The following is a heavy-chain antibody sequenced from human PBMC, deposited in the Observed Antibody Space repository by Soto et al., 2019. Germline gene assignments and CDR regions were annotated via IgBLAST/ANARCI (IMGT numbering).Heavy chain of an antibody. Sequence: PSETLSLTCTVSGGSISSGGYYWSWIRQHPGKGLEWIGYIYYSGSTYYNPSLKSRVTISVDTSKNQFSLKLSSVTAADTAVYYCASLGFWSGYDSGYYYYYMDVWGKGTTVTVSS. J-gene: IGHJ6*03. CDR2: IYYSGST. D-gene: IGHD3-3*01. CDR1: GGSISSGGYY. V-gene: IGHV4-31*03. CDR3: ASLGFWSGYDSGYYYYYMDV.